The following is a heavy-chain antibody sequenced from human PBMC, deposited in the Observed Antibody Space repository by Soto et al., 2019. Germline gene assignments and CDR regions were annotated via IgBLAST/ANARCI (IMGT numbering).Heavy chain of an antibody. Sequence: SETLSVTCTVSGGSISSGGYYWSWIRQHPGKGLEWIGYIYYSGSTYYNPSLKSRVTISVDTSKNQFSLKLSSVTAADTAVYYCARDPTAMGWFDPWGQGTLVTVSS. J-gene: IGHJ5*02. CDR3: ARDPTAMGWFDP. CDR2: IYYSGST. CDR1: GGSISSGGYY. V-gene: IGHV4-31*03. D-gene: IGHD2-21*02.